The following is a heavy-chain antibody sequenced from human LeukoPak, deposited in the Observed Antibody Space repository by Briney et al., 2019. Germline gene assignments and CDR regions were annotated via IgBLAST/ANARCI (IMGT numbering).Heavy chain of an antibody. J-gene: IGHJ4*02. D-gene: IGHD6-19*01. CDR1: GGSFSGYY. Sequence: SETLSLTCAAYGGSFSGYYWSWIRQPPGKGLEWTGEINHSGSTNYNPSLKSRVTISVDTSKNQFYLKLSSVTAADTAVYYCARGQVAAPPYWGQGTLVTVSS. CDR3: ARGQVAAPPY. V-gene: IGHV4-34*01. CDR2: INHSGST.